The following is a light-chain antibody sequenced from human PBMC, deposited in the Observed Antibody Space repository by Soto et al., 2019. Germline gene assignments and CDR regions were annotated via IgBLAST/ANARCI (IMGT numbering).Light chain of an antibody. CDR2: DVS. CDR3: SSYTSSSTYVV. Sequence: QSALTQPASVSGSPGQSITISCTGTSSDVGGYNYVSWYQQHPGKAPKLMIYDVSNRPSGVSNRFYRSKSGNTASLTISGLQAEDEADYYCSSYTSSSTYVVFGGGTKVTVL. CDR1: SSDVGGYNY. J-gene: IGLJ2*01. V-gene: IGLV2-14*01.